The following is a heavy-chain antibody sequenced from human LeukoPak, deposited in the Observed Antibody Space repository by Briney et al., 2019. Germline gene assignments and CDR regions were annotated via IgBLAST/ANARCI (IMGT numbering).Heavy chain of an antibody. CDR3: ATRSPFDY. Sequence: SGGSLRLSCAASGFTFSNYNMNWVRQAPGKGLEWVSYISGSSSTINYADSVKGRFTISRDNAKNSLYLQMNSLRAEDTAVYYCATRSPFDYWGQGTLVTVSS. V-gene: IGHV3-48*04. J-gene: IGHJ4*02. CDR2: ISGSSSTI. CDR1: GFTFSNYN.